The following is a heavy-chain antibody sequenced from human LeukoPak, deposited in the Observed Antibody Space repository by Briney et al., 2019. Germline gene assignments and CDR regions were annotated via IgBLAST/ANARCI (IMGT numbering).Heavy chain of an antibody. CDR1: GFTFSSYA. CDR2: ISYDGSNK. Sequence: GGSLRLSCAASGFTFSSYAMHWFRQPPAKGLGGWEVISYDGSNKYYADSVKGRFTISRDNSKNTLYLQMNSLRAEDTAVYYCAREGGDYYYYYYMDVWGKGTTVTVSS. D-gene: IGHD4-17*01. CDR3: AREGGDYYYYYYMDV. J-gene: IGHJ6*03. V-gene: IGHV3-30*04.